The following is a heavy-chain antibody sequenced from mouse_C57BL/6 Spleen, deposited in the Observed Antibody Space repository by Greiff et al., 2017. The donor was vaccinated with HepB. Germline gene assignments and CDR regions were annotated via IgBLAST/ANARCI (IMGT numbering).Heavy chain of an antibody. CDR3: ARARADNYETWFAY. CDR2: INPNNGGT. D-gene: IGHD1-3*01. CDR1: GYTFTDYN. Sequence: VQLQQPGTELVKPGASVKMSCKASGYTFTDYNMPWVKQSHGKSLEWIGYINPNNGGTSYNQKFKGKATLTVNTSSSTAYMELRSLTSEDSAVYYCARARADNYETWFAYWGQGTLVTVSA. J-gene: IGHJ3*01. V-gene: IGHV1-22*01.